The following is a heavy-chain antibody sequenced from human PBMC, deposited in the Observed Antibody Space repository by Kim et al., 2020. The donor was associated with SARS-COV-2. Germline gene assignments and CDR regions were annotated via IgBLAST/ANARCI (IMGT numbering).Heavy chain of an antibody. D-gene: IGHD2-21*02. CDR2: INAGNGNT. CDR1: GYTFTSYA. V-gene: IGHV1-3*01. Sequence: ASVKVSCKASGYTFTSYAMHWVRQAPGQRLEWMGWINAGNGNTKYSQKFQGRVTITRDTSASTAYMELSSLRSEDTAVYYCARVGDCGGDCYVTDYYGMDVWGQGTTVTVSS. J-gene: IGHJ6*02. CDR3: ARVGDCGGDCYVTDYYGMDV.